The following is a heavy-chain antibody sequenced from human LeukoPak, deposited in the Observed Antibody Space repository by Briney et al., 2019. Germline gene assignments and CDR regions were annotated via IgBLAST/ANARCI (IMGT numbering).Heavy chain of an antibody. V-gene: IGHV3-7*03. J-gene: IGHJ3*01. CDR3: TRALGHSVLAFDV. CDR1: GFTFSNAY. D-gene: IGHD3-16*01. CDR2: IKEDGREK. Sequence: GGSLRLSCAASGFTFSNAYMNWVRQAPGKGLEWVASIKEDGREKLYVESLEGRLTIARDNAKESLHLQMRNLRVEDTAVYYCTRALGHSVLAFDVWGQGTVVIVS.